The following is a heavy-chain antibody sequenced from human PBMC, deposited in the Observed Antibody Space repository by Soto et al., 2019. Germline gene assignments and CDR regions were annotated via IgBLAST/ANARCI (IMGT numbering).Heavy chain of an antibody. V-gene: IGHV3-23*01. CDR1: GFAFGSHA. CDR3: AKDHSGSQFWAAGF. CDR2: TGASGRNT. J-gene: IGHJ4*02. Sequence: EVQLLESGGGLVPPRGSLRLSCVASGFAFGSHAMSCVRQAPGKGLEWVSGTGASGRNTYYADSVKCRFTVSRDNWKATLYLRIDSLRVDDTALFFCAKDHSGSQFWAAGFWGKGTLVTVSS. D-gene: IGHD1-26*01.